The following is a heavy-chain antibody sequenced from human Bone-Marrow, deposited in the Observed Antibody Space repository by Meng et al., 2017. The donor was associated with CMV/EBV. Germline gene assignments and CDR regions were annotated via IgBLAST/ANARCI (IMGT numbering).Heavy chain of an antibody. D-gene: IGHD3-22*01. CDR3: AKGRRWADSSGYYRTAFYFDY. CDR1: GLTFSSYA. CDR2: IYSGGSST. J-gene: IGHJ4*02. V-gene: IGHV3-23*03. Sequence: GGSLRLSCAASGLTFSSYAMSWVRQAPGKGLEWVSIIYSGGSSTYYVDSVKGRFTISRDDPKNTLYLQMNSLRAEDTAVYYCAKGRRWADSSGYYRTAFYFDYWGEATLVTFSS.